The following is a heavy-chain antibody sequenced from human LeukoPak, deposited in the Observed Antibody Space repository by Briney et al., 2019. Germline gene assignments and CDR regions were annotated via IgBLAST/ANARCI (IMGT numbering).Heavy chain of an antibody. CDR3: ARVNVDIAMNFDY. Sequence: GESLRLSCAASGFTFSRYAMHWVRQAPGKGLEWVAVISYDGSNKYYADSVKGRFTISRDNSKNTLYLQMNSLRAEDTAVYYCARVNVDIAMNFDYWGQGTLVTVSS. D-gene: IGHD5-18*01. CDR2: ISYDGSNK. V-gene: IGHV3-30*14. CDR1: GFTFSRYA. J-gene: IGHJ4*02.